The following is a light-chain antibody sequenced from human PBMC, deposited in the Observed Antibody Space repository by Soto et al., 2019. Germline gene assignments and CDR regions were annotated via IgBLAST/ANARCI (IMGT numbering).Light chain of an antibody. J-gene: IGKJ1*01. CDR1: HSISTW. V-gene: IGKV1-5*01. CDR2: DSS. Sequence: DIQMTQSPSTLSASVGDRVTITCRASHSISTWLAWYQQKPGRAPKLLIYDSSSLESGVPSRFSGSVSGTEFSLTISSLQPDDFATYYCQQYDSFSSTFGQGTKVDIK. CDR3: QQYDSFSST.